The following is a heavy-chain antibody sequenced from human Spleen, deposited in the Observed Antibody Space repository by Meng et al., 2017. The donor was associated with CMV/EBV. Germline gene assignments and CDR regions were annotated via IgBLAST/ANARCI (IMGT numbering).Heavy chain of an antibody. CDR1: GGTFNRYT. V-gene: IGHV1-69*02. D-gene: IGHD2-21*02. CDR3: ARGDVVVTAPLDY. CDR2: IIPLLGVA. Sequence: SVKVSCKASGGTFNRYTFSWVRQAPGQGLEWVGRIIPLLGVANNAQKFQDRVTITADRFTSTAYMELRSLRYEDTAVYYCARGDVVVTAPLDYWGQGTVVTVSS. J-gene: IGHJ4*01.